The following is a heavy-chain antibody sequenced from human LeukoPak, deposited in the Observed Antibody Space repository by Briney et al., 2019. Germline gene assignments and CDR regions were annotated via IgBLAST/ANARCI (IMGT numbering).Heavy chain of an antibody. V-gene: IGHV4-39*07. CDR1: GASISSGSYY. Sequence: SQTLSLTCIVSGASISSGSYYWSWIRQPPGKGLEWIGEINHSGSTNYNPSLKSRVTISVDTSKNQFSLKLSSVTAADTAVYYCARRRSLYYYGSGSYSFFDYWGQGTLVTASS. J-gene: IGHJ4*02. D-gene: IGHD3-10*01. CDR2: INHSGST. CDR3: ARRRSLYYYGSGSYSFFDY.